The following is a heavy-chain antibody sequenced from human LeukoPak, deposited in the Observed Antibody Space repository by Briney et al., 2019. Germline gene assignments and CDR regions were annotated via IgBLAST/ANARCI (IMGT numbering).Heavy chain of an antibody. CDR1: GGSFSGYY. CDR3: ATLVSTRYYFDY. V-gene: IGHV4-34*01. D-gene: IGHD5/OR15-5a*01. J-gene: IGHJ4*02. CDR2: MYYSGST. Sequence: PSETLSLTCAVYGGSFSGYYWGWIRQPPGKGLEWIGNMYYSGSTYYNPSLKSRVTISVDTSKNQFSLRLTSVTAADTAVYFCATLVSTRYYFDYWGQGTLVTVPS.